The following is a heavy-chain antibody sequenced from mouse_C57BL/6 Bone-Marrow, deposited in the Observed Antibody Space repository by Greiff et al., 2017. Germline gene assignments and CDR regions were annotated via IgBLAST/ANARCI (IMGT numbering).Heavy chain of an antibody. CDR3: AGGYRYAMDY. CDR2: ISDGGSYT. Sequence: EVKLMESGGGLVKPGGSLKLSCAASGFTFSSYAMSWVRQTPEKRLEWVATISDGGSYTYYPDNVKGRFTISRDNAKNNLYLQMSHLKSEDTAMYYCAGGYRYAMDYWGQGTSVTVSA. J-gene: IGHJ4*01. V-gene: IGHV5-4*03. CDR1: GFTFSSYA. D-gene: IGHD2-2*01.